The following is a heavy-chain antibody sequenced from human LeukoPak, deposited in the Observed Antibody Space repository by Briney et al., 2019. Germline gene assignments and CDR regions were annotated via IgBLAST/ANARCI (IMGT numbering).Heavy chain of an antibody. V-gene: IGHV3-33*08. D-gene: IGHD3-3*01. CDR2: IWYDGSNK. CDR3: AREIFLDDSSYYYYGMDV. Sequence: SGGSLRLSCAASGFTFSSSPMHWVRQAPGKGLEWVAVIWYDGSNKYYADSVKGRFTISRDNSKNTLYLQMNSLRAEDTAVYYCAREIFLDDSSYYYYGMDVWGQGTTVTVSS. CDR1: GFTFSSSP. J-gene: IGHJ6*02.